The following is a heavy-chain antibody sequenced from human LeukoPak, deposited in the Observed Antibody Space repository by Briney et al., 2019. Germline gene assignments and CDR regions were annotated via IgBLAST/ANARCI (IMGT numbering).Heavy chain of an antibody. CDR2: ISAYNGNT. Sequence: ASVNVSCKSSGYTFTSYGISWVRQAPGQGLEWMGWISAYNGNTNYAQNIQGRVTMTTDTSTSTAYMELRSRRSDDTAVYFCTRSDQWLAENWFDPWGQGTLVTVSS. CDR3: TRSDQWLAENWFDP. V-gene: IGHV1-18*01. J-gene: IGHJ5*02. D-gene: IGHD6-19*01. CDR1: GYTFTSYG.